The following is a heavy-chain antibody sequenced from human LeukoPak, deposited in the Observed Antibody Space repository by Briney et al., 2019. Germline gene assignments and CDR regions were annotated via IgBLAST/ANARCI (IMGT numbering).Heavy chain of an antibody. CDR1: GDSISYFY. J-gene: IGHJ3*02. V-gene: IGHV4-4*07. CDR3: ARDQLRAFDI. CDR2: ISSSGST. Sequence: SETLSLTCSVSGDSISYFYWSWIRQAAGKGLEWIGRISSSGSTDYNASLKSRVTMSVDTSKNQLSLKVISVTAADTAVYYCARDQLRAFDIWGQGTMVTVSS. D-gene: IGHD1-7*01.